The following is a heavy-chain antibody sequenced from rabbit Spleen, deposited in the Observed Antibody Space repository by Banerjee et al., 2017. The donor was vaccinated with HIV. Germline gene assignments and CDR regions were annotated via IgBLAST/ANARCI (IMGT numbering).Heavy chain of an antibody. CDR1: GFSFGSNDY. Sequence: QSLEESGGDLVKHGASLTLTCTASGFSFGSNDYVCWVRQAPGRGLEWIACIYSGNSGYTYYASWATGRFTISKTSSTTVTLQMTSLTAADTATYFCARDTASSFSSYGMDLWGPGTLVTVS. V-gene: IGHV1S40*01. CDR2: IYSGNSGYT. CDR3: ARDTASSFSSYGMDL. D-gene: IGHD8-1*01. J-gene: IGHJ6*01.